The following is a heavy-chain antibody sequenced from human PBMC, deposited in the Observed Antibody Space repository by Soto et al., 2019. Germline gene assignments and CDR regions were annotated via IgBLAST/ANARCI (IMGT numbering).Heavy chain of an antibody. D-gene: IGHD1-26*01. Sequence: QVQLVQSGAEVKKPGASVKVSCKASGYTFANYAMHWVRQAPGQRLEWMGFINPGNGDTRSSQKFQGRVTITRDTSATTGHMDLSSLTSEDTAVHYCARAGPGGGSYLIDYWGQGTLVTVSS. CDR1: GYTFANYA. CDR2: INPGNGDT. V-gene: IGHV1-3*01. CDR3: ARAGPGGGSYLIDY. J-gene: IGHJ4*02.